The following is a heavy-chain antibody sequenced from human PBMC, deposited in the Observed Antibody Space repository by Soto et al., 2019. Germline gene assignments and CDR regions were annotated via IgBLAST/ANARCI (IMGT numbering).Heavy chain of an antibody. V-gene: IGHV3-30-3*01. Sequence: QVQLVESGGGVVQPGRSLRLSCAASGFSFSISPMHWVRQAPGKGPEWVALISYDGTNKFYADSVKGRFTISRDNSKSTLYLQVDSLRPEDAAVYYCARDPKTSGGQHCAFTYFDSWGQGTLVTVSS. J-gene: IGHJ4*02. CDR1: GFSFSISP. D-gene: IGHD2-15*01. CDR3: ARDPKTSGGQHCAFTYFDS. CDR2: ISYDGTNK.